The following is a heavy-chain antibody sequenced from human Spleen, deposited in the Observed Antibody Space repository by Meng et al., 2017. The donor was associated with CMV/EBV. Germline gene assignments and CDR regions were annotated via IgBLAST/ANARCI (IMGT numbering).Heavy chain of an antibody. J-gene: IGHJ4*02. D-gene: IGHD6-6*01. Sequence: LRLSCSVSGVSISSGGNYWSWIRQHPGKGLEWIGYIHYSGSAYYNPSLKSRVTISVDTSKNQFSLKLSSVTAADTAVYYCARDAYSSSSHDYWGQGTLVTVSS. CDR3: ARDAYSSSSHDY. V-gene: IGHV4-31*03. CDR2: IHYSGSA. CDR1: GVSISSGGNY.